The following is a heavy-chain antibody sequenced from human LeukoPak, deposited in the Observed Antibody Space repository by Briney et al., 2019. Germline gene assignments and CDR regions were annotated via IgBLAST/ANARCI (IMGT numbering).Heavy chain of an antibody. Sequence: PGGSLRLSCAASGFTFSSYGMSWVRQAPGKGLEWVSSISGSTTYIYYADSVKGRFTISRDNAKNSLSLQMNSLRAEDTAVYYCARMYYGGNSGSDYWGQGTLVTVSS. D-gene: IGHD4-23*01. V-gene: IGHV3-21*01. J-gene: IGHJ4*02. CDR1: GFTFSSYG. CDR3: ARMYYGGNSGSDY. CDR2: ISGSTTYI.